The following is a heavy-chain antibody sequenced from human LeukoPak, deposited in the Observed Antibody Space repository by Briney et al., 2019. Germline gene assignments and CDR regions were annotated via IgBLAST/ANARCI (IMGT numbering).Heavy chain of an antibody. V-gene: IGHV1-8*01. Sequence: ASVKVSCKASGYTFTSYDINWVRQATGQGLEWMGWMNPNSGNTGYAQKFQGRVTMTRSTSISTAYMELNSLRSDDTAVYYCARGIGSGYARNHWDQGTLVTVSS. CDR1: GYTFTSYD. J-gene: IGHJ5*02. D-gene: IGHD5-12*01. CDR2: MNPNSGNT. CDR3: ARGIGSGYARNH.